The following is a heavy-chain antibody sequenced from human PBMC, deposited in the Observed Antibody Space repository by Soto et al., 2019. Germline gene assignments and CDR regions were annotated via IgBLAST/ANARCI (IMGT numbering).Heavy chain of an antibody. CDR3: ASYSGSYPSFDY. CDR2: IYYSGSN. Sequence: QLQLQESGPGLVKPSETLSLTCTVSGGSISSSSYYWGWIRQPPGKGLEWIGSIYYSGSNYYNPSLKSRVPISVDTSKNQFSLKLSSVTAADTAVYCCASYSGSYPSFDYWGQGTLVTVSS. D-gene: IGHD1-26*01. V-gene: IGHV4-39*01. CDR1: GGSISSSSYY. J-gene: IGHJ4*02.